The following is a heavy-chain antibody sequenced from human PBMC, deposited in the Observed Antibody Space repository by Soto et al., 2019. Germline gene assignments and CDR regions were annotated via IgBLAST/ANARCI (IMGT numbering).Heavy chain of an antibody. Sequence: GGSLRLSCAASGFTFSDSAMSWVRQGPGKGLEWVSSIDNSGAYTYYSDSLEGRFTISRDNSKNTLYLHMNSLRAEDTAVYYCARNQWELTFWGHGTLVTVSS. D-gene: IGHD1-26*01. CDR1: GFTFSDSA. V-gene: IGHV3-23*01. CDR3: ARNQWELTF. CDR2: IDNSGAYT. J-gene: IGHJ4*01.